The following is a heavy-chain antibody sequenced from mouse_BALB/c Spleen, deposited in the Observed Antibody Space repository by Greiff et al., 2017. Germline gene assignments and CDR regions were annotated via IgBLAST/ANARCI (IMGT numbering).Heavy chain of an antibody. V-gene: IGHV5-17*02. J-gene: IGHJ4*01. CDR2: ISSDSSTI. D-gene: IGHD4-1*01. CDR1: GFTFSSVG. Sequence: EVQLVESGGGLVQPGGSRKLSCAATGFTFSSVGMYWVRQAPEKGLEWVAYISSDSSTIYYADTVKGRFTISRDNPKNTLFLQMTSLRSEDTAMYYCARGGTGTPMDYWGQGTSVTVSS. CDR3: ARGGTGTPMDY.